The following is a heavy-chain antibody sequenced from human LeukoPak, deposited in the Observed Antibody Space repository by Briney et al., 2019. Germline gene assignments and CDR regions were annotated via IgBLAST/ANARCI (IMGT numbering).Heavy chain of an antibody. D-gene: IGHD5-18*01. Sequence: GGSLRLSCAVYGFTFSNSWMSWVRHAPGKGLELVAGINKDGSDEYYVDFVKGRFTISRDNAKNSLYLQMNSLRVDDTAVYYCVRDRGYTSYDYWGQGTLVTVSS. V-gene: IGHV3-7*01. CDR2: INKDGSDE. CDR1: GFTFSNSW. CDR3: VRDRGYTSYDY. J-gene: IGHJ4*02.